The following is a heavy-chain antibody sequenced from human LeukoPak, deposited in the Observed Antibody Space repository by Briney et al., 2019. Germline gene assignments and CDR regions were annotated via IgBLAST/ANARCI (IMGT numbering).Heavy chain of an antibody. CDR1: GFTFSSYA. D-gene: IGHD6-19*01. Sequence: TGGSLRLSCAASGFTFSSYAMSWVRQAPGKGLEWVSGISASGGSTYYADSVKGRFTISRDNSKNTLYLQMNSLRAEDTAVYYCARYSSGWCFEYWGQGTLVAVSS. CDR2: ISASGGST. J-gene: IGHJ4*02. CDR3: ARYSSGWCFEY. V-gene: IGHV3-23*01.